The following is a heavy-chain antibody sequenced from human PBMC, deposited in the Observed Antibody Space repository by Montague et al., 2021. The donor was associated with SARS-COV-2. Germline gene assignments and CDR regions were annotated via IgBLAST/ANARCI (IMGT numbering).Heavy chain of an antibody. CDR3: ARDATMVSHSYFDY. CDR1: GGSISSSNW. V-gene: IGHV4-4*02. CDR2: IYHSGST. J-gene: IGHJ4*02. Sequence: SETLSLTCAVSGGSISSSNWCSWVRQPPGRGLEWIGEIYHSGSTDYNPSLKSRATISVDKSKNQFSLKLSSVTAADTAVYFCARDATMVSHSYFDYWGQGTLVTVSS. D-gene: IGHD4/OR15-4a*01.